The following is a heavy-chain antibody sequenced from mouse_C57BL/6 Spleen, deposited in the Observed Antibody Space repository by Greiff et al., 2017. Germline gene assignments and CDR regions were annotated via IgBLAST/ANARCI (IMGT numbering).Heavy chain of an antibody. CDR3: ARDRISWFAY. J-gene: IGHJ3*01. CDR1: GFTFSSYA. V-gene: IGHV5-4*01. CDR2: ISDGGSYT. Sequence: EVQLVESGGGLVKPGGSLKLSCAASGFTFSSYAMSWVRQTPEKRLEWVATISDGGSYTYYPDNVKGRFTISRDNAKNNLYLQMSHLKSEDTAMYYCARDRISWFAYWGQGTLVTVSA.